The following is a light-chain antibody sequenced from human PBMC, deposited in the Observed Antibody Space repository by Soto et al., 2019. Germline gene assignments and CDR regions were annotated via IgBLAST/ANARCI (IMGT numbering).Light chain of an antibody. CDR1: SSDVGSYNL. Sequence: QSALTQPASVSGSPGQSITISCTGTSSDVGSYNLVSWYQQHPGKAPKLMIYEVSKRPSGVSNRFSGSKSGNTASLTISGLQVEDEADYYCCSYAGSSTFVYVFGTGAKVTVL. CDR3: CSYAGSSTFVYV. CDR2: EVS. J-gene: IGLJ1*01. V-gene: IGLV2-23*02.